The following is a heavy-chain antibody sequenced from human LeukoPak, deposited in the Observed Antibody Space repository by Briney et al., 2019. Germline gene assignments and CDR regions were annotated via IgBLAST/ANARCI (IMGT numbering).Heavy chain of an antibody. CDR1: GGSFSGYY. Sequence: PSETLPLTCAVYGGSFSGYYWSWIRQPPGKGLEWIGEINHSGSTNYNPSLKSRVTISVDTSKNQFSLKLSSVTAADTAVYYCARDSKGSSRHFYFDYWGQGTLVTVSS. CDR2: INHSGST. D-gene: IGHD6-13*01. V-gene: IGHV4-34*01. CDR3: ARDSKGSSRHFYFDY. J-gene: IGHJ4*02.